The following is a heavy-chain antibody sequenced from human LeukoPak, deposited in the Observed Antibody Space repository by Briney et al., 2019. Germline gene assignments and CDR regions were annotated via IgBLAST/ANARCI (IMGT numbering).Heavy chain of an antibody. D-gene: IGHD2-2*02. Sequence: GASVKVSCKASGYTFTSYGISWVRQAPGQGLEWMGWISAYNGNTNYAQKLQGRVTMTTDTSTSTAYVELRSLRSDDTAVYYCARVDVVVPAAIGNWFDPWGQGTLVTVSS. CDR1: GYTFTSYG. V-gene: IGHV1-18*01. CDR2: ISAYNGNT. J-gene: IGHJ5*02. CDR3: ARVDVVVPAAIGNWFDP.